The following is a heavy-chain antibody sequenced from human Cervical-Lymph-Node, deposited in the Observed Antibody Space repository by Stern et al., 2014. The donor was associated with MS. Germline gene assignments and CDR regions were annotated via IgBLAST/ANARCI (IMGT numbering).Heavy chain of an antibody. J-gene: IGHJ6*02. CDR2: MNPNSGNT. V-gene: IGHV1-8*01. CDR3: ARGHLIVGATLAGMDV. D-gene: IGHD1-26*01. CDR1: GYTFTSYD. Sequence: VQLVESGAEVKKPGASVKVSCKASGYTFTSYDINWVRQATGQGLEWMGWMNPNSGNTGYAQKVQGRVTMTRNTSRSTAYMELSSLRSEDTAVYYCARGHLIVGATLAGMDVWGQGTTVTVSS.